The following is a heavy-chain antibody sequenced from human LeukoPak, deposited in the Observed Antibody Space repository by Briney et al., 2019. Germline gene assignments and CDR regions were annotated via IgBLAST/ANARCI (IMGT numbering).Heavy chain of an antibody. CDR2: ISYDGSNK. V-gene: IGHV3-30*18. D-gene: IGHD6-13*01. CDR3: AKEGAGSSWYYFDY. Sequence: SGGSLRLSCAASGFTFSSYGMHWVRQAPGKGLEWVAVISYDGSNKYYADSVKGRFTISRDNSKNTLYLQMNSLRAEDTAVYYCAKEGAGSSWYYFDYWGQGILVTVSS. J-gene: IGHJ4*02. CDR1: GFTFSSYG.